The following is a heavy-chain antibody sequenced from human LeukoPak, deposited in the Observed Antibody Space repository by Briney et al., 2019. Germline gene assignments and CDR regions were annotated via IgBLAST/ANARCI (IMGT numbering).Heavy chain of an antibody. CDR2: ISGSGGST. D-gene: IGHD5-18*01. J-gene: IGHJ4*02. V-gene: IGHV3-23*01. CDR3: AKDRQSYSYGYGY. CDR1: GFTFSSYA. Sequence: GGSLRLSCAASGFTFSSYAMHWVRQAPGKGLEWVSAISGSGGSTYYADSVKGRFTISRDNSKNTLYLQMNSLRAEDTAVYYCAKDRQSYSYGYGYWGQGTLVTVSS.